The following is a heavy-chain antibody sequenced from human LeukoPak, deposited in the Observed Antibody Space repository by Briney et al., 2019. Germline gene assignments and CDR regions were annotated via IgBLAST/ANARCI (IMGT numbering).Heavy chain of an antibody. J-gene: IGHJ4*02. Sequence: ASVKVSCKASGYRFTGYYMHWVRQAPGQGPEWMGWINPNSGDTNYAQKFQGRVTMTRDTSISTVYMELRRLRSDDTAVYYCAPSGAILYYFDYWGQGSLVTVSS. CDR2: INPNSGDT. V-gene: IGHV1-2*02. CDR3: APSGAILYYFDY. CDR1: GYRFTGYY. D-gene: IGHD1-26*01.